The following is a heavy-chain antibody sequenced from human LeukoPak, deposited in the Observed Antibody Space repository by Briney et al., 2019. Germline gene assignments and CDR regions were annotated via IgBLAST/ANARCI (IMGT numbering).Heavy chain of an antibody. V-gene: IGHV4-34*01. Sequence: SETLSLTCAVYGGSFSGYYWSWIRQPPGKGVEWIGEINHSGSNNYNPSLKSRVTISVDTSKNQFSLKLSSVTAADTAVYYCARGGGRTLRTRPFDYWGQGTLVTVSS. CDR2: INHSGSN. CDR1: GGSFSGYY. CDR3: ARGGGRTLRTRPFDY. D-gene: IGHD1-26*01. J-gene: IGHJ4*02.